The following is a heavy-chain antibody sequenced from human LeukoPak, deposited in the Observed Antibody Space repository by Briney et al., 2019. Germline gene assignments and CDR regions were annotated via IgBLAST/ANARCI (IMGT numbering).Heavy chain of an antibody. V-gene: IGHV3-15*01. CDR3: TTDHSYYYDSSGYLWYFDY. D-gene: IGHD3-22*01. J-gene: IGHJ4*02. CDR1: GFTFSNAW. CDR2: IKSKTDGGTT. Sequence: GGSLRPSCAASGFTFSNAWMSWVRQAPGKGLEWVGRIKSKTDGGTTDYAAPVKGRFTISRDDSKNTLYLQMNSLKTEDTAVYYCTTDHSYYYDSSGYLWYFDYWGQGTLVTVSS.